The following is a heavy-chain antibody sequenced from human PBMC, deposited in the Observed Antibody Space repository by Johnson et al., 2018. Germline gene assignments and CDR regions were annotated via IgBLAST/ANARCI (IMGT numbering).Heavy chain of an antibody. J-gene: IGHJ3*02. CDR2: IKQDGSEK. D-gene: IGHD5-18*01. Sequence: VQLVQSGGGLVQPGGTLRLSCTASGFTFSSYWMSWVRQAPGKGLAWVANIKQDGSEKYYVESVKGRFTISRDNAKNSLYLQMNSLRAEDTAVYYCARADSYGYGLGAFDIWGQGTMVTVSS. V-gene: IGHV3-7*01. CDR1: GFTFSSYW. CDR3: ARADSYGYGLGAFDI.